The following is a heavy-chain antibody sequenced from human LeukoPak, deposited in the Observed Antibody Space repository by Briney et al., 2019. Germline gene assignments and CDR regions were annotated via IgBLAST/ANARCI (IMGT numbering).Heavy chain of an antibody. CDR3: AREAQYDFWSGYYCFDY. V-gene: IGHV4-61*01. Sequence: PSETLSLTCTDSGGSVSSGSYYWSWIRQPPGKGLEWIGYIYYSGSTNYNPSLKSRATISVDTSKNQFSLKLSSVTAADTAAYYCAREAQYDFWSGYYCFDYWGQGTLVTVSS. D-gene: IGHD3-3*01. CDR2: IYYSGST. CDR1: GGSVSSGSYY. J-gene: IGHJ4*02.